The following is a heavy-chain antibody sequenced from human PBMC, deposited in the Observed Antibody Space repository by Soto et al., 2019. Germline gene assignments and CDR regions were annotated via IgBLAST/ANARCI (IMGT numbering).Heavy chain of an antibody. D-gene: IGHD4-4*01. V-gene: IGHV4-31*03. CDR1: GGSISSGGYY. CDR3: ARSPRGLTTVATGAVDY. CDR2: IYYSGST. Sequence: QVQLQESGPGLVKPSQTLSLTCTVSGGSISSGGYYWSWIRQHPGKGLEWIGYIYYSGSTYYNPSLKSRVTISVDTSKNQFSLKLSSVTAADTAVYYCARSPRGLTTVATGAVDYWGQGTLVTVSS. J-gene: IGHJ4*02.